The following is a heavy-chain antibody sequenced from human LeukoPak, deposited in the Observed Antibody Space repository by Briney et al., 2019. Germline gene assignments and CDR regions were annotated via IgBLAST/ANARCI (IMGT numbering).Heavy chain of an antibody. Sequence: GGSLRLSCAASGFTFSRYDMHWVRQATGKGLEWVSGIGTAGDTYYAGSVTGRFTISRENAKNSLYLQMNSLTAGDTAVYYCAGAGSETQWRAFDFWGQGALVTVFS. D-gene: IGHD6-19*01. CDR1: GFTFSRYD. CDR2: IGTAGDT. J-gene: IGHJ4*02. V-gene: IGHV3-13*01. CDR3: AGAGSETQWRAFDF.